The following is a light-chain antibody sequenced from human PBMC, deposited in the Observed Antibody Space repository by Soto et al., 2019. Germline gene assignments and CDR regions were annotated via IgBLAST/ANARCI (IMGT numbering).Light chain of an antibody. CDR3: QHRSNWPLT. V-gene: IGKV3-15*01. CDR1: QSVSSN. CDR2: GAS. Sequence: EIVMTRSPATLSVSPGERATLSCRASQSVSSNLAWYQQKPGQAPRLLIYGASTRATGIPARFSGSGSGTEFTLTISSLQSEDFAVYYCQHRSNWPLTFGGGTKVDIK. J-gene: IGKJ4*01.